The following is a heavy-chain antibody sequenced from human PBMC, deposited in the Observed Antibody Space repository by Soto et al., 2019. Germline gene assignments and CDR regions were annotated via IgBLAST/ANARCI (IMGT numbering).Heavy chain of an antibody. J-gene: IGHJ6*02. CDR3: AGAYCGGDCSYYYYYGMDV. CDR1: GGTFSSYA. Sequence: QVQLVQSGAEVKKPGSSVKVSCKASGGTFSSYAISWVRQAPGQGPEWMGGIIPIFGTANYAQKFQGRVTITADESTSTAYMELSSLRSEDTAVYYCAGAYCGGDCSYYYYYGMDVWGQGTTVTVSS. D-gene: IGHD2-21*02. CDR2: IIPIFGTA. V-gene: IGHV1-69*01.